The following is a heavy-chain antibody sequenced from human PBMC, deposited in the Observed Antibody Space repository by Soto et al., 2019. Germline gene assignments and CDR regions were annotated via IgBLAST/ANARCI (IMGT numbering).Heavy chain of an antibody. CDR2: IYYTGST. Sequence: QVQLQESGPGLVKPSETLSLPCTVSGGSVSSESHYWSWIRPTPGKGLEWIGYIYYTGSTTYNPSLKGRGSMSGDTSRDQVSLRLRSVTRADTAVYYCSRDQYDFRSGSYSYAMEVWGQGTKVTVSS. D-gene: IGHD3-3*01. CDR3: SRDQYDFRSGSYSYAMEV. J-gene: IGHJ6*02. V-gene: IGHV4-61*01. CDR1: GGSVSSESHY.